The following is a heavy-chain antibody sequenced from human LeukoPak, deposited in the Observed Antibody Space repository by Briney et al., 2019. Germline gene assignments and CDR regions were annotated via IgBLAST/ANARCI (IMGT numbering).Heavy chain of an antibody. CDR2: IYYSGST. V-gene: IGHV4-31*03. CDR1: GGSISSGGYY. CDR3: ARDLVVPAAVDY. J-gene: IGHJ4*02. D-gene: IGHD2-2*01. Sequence: SETLSLTCTVSGGSISSGGYYWSWIRQHPGKGLEWIGYIYYSGSTYYNPSLKSRVTISVDTSKNQFSLKLSSVTAADTAVYYCARDLVVPAAVDYWGQGTLVTVSS.